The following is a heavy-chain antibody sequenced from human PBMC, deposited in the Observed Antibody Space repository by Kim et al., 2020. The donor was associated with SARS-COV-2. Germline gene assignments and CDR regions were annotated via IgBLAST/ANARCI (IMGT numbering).Heavy chain of an antibody. J-gene: IGHJ4*02. CDR2: ISGSGGST. D-gene: IGHD7-27*01. CDR1: GFTFSSYA. Sequence: GGSLRLSCAASGFTFSSYAMSWVRQAPGKGLEWVSAISGSGGSTYYADSVKGRFTISRDNSKNTLYLQMNSLRAEDTAVYYCAKGQALWGSLAYYFGYWGQGTLVTVSS. CDR3: AKGQALWGSLAYYFGY. V-gene: IGHV3-23*01.